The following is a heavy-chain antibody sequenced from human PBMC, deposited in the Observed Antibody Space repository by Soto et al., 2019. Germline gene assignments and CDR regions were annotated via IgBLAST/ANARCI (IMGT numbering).Heavy chain of an antibody. D-gene: IGHD3-10*01. J-gene: IGHJ6*02. CDR2: IDAGNGYT. V-gene: IGHV1-3*01. CDR3: TAWFGEFFYTMDV. CDR1: GYTFTTYP. Sequence: QVQLVQSGAEVKKPGASVRVSCKASGYTFTTYPIHWVRQAPGQGLEWMGWIDAGNGYTKSSQRFQGRLTITRDTSATTAYMELSSLSSEDTAVYYCTAWFGEFFYTMDVWGQGTTVTVSS.